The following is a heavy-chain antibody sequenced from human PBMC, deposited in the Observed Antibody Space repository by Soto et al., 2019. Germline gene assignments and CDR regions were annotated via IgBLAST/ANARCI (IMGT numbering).Heavy chain of an antibody. V-gene: IGHV4-31*03. CDR1: GYSITAGGYY. CDR2: FYSSGSI. D-gene: IGHD3-22*01. J-gene: IGHJ5*02. CDR3: ARMYSSGSGWFHP. Sequence: SETLSLTCSVSGYSITAGGYYWSWIRQHPGKGLEWIGSFYSSGSIIYNPSLKSRVSISGDMSRNQFSMTLTSVTAADTALYYCARMYSSGSGWFHPWGQGTLVTVSS.